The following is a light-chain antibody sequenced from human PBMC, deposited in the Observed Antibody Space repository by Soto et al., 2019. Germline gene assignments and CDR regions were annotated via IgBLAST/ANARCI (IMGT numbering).Light chain of an antibody. CDR2: NNN. CDR3: AAWDDSLRGPV. Sequence: QSVLTQPPSASGTPGQRVTISCSGSRASIGSNTVTWYQHLPGAAPKLLVYNNNQRPSGVPDRFSGSKSDTSASLAISGLQFEDEADYYCAAWDDSLRGPVFGGGTKLTVL. V-gene: IGLV1-44*01. CDR1: RASIGSNT. J-gene: IGLJ3*02.